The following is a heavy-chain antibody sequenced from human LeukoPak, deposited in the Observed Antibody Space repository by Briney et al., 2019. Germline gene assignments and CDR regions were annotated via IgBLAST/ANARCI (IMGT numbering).Heavy chain of an antibody. V-gene: IGHV3-43*02. CDR3: ARESETSGWYDY. J-gene: IGHJ4*02. Sequence: GGSLRLSCAAPGFIFAIYWVRQAPGKGLEWVSLISGDGGSTFYADSVRGRFTISRDNTRKSLSLQMSSLRSEDTALYYCARESETSGWYDYWGQGTLVTVSS. D-gene: IGHD6-19*01. CDR2: ISGDGGST. CDR1: GFIFA.